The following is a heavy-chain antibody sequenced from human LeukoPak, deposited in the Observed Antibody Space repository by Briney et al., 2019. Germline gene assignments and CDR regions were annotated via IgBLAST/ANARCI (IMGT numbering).Heavy chain of an antibody. CDR3: AREGGGGNFHFDY. J-gene: IGHJ4*02. CDR1: GFTFSSYS. D-gene: IGHD4-23*01. CDR2: ISRSSSTI. V-gene: IGHV3-48*01. Sequence: GRSLRLSCAASGFTFSSYSMNWVRQAPGKGLEWVSYISRSSSTIYYADSVKGRFTISRDTAKNSLYLQMNSLRAEDMAVYYCAREGGGGNFHFDYWGQGTLVTVSS.